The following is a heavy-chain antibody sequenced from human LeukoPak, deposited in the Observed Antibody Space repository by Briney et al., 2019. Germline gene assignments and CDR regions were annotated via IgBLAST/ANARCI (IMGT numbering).Heavy chain of an antibody. V-gene: IGHV3-23*01. D-gene: IGHD3-22*01. CDR1: GFTFSNYG. J-gene: IGHJ4*02. CDR3: ARAVRGYYFDY. Sequence: GGSLRLSCAASGFTFSNYGMNWVRQAPGKGLEWVSGISGSGGSTYSADSVKGRFIISRDNSKNTLYLQMNSLRAEDTAVYFCARAVRGYYFDYWGQGTLVTVSS. CDR2: ISGSGGST.